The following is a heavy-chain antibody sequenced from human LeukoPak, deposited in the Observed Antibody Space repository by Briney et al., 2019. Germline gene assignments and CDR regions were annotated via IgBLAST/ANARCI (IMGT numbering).Heavy chain of an antibody. J-gene: IGHJ3*02. CDR3: ASGGSRHGYAFDI. V-gene: IGHV4-59*08. CDR1: GGSISSYY. CDR2: IYYSGGT. Sequence: SETLSLTCTVSGGSISSYYWSWIRQPPGKGLEWIGYIYYSGGTNYNPSLKSRVAISVDTSKNQFSLKLSSVTAADTAVYYCASGGSRHGYAFDIWGQGTMVTVSS. D-gene: IGHD2-15*01.